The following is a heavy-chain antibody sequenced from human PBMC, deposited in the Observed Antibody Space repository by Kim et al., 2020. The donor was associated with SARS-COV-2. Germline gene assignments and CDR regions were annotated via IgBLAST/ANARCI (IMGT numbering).Heavy chain of an antibody. CDR2: IYYSGST. D-gene: IGHD2-15*01. Sequence: SETLSLTCTVSGGSISSGGYYWSWIRQHPGKGLEWIGYIYYSGSTYYNPSLKSRVTISVDTSKNQFSLKLSSVTAADTAVYYCARDLGRGYYYYGMDVWGQGTTVTVSS. CDR1: GGSISSGGYY. V-gene: IGHV4-31*03. J-gene: IGHJ6*02. CDR3: ARDLGRGYYYYGMDV.